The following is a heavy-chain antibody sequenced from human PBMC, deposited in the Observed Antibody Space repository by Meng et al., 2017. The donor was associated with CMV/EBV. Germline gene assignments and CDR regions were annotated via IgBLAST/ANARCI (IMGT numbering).Heavy chain of an antibody. J-gene: IGHJ5*02. Sequence: QVQLQESGQGLVKPSETLFLTCTVSGGSISSSYWSWIRQPAGKGLEWIGRIYTSGSTNYNPSLKSRVTMSVDTSKNQFSLKLSSVTAADTAVYYCARDLMNCSSTSCANWFDPWGQGTLVTVSS. CDR3: ARDLMNCSSTSCANWFDP. CDR2: IYTSGST. D-gene: IGHD2-2*01. V-gene: IGHV4-4*07. CDR1: GGSISSSY.